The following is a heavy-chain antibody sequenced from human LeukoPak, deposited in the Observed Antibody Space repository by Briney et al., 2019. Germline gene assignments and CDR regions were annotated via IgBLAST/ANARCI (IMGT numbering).Heavy chain of an antibody. V-gene: IGHV4-39*02. D-gene: IGHD3-22*01. CDR1: GGSISSSSYN. J-gene: IGHJ5*02. CDR3: ARDTSSGYYYDSSGLNWFDP. CDR2: IHHGGST. Sequence: SETLSLTCTVSGGSISSSSYNWAWIRQPPGKGREWIGAIHHGGSTYYNPSLKSRVTISVDTSKNQFSLKLSSVTAADTAVYYCARDTSSGYYYDSSGLNWFDPWGQGTLVTVSS.